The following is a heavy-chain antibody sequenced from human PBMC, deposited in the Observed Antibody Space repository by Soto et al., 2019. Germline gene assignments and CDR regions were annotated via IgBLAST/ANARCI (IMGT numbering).Heavy chain of an antibody. CDR1: GLNFDDFA. Sequence: PVGSLRLSCVGTGLNFDDFAMHWVRQAPGKGLEWVSGITWNSRVLAYADSVKGRFTISRDNAGNSLYLQMDSLRDEDTALYYCAKGRYDFWSPYYFDSWGQGTLVTVSS. V-gene: IGHV3-9*01. CDR2: ITWNSRVL. CDR3: AKGRYDFWSPYYFDS. J-gene: IGHJ4*02. D-gene: IGHD3-3*01.